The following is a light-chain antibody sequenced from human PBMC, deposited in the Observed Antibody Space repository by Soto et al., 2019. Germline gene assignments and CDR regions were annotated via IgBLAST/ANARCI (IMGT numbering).Light chain of an antibody. V-gene: IGKV4-1*01. Sequence: DIVMTQSPDSLAVSLGERATINCKSSQSVLYTSNNKNHLAWYQQKPGQPPKLLIYWASTRESGVPDRFSGSGSGTDLTLTISSLQAEDVAVYYCHQFYSIPITFGPGTKVDIK. CDR2: WAS. J-gene: IGKJ3*01. CDR1: QSVLYTSNNKNH. CDR3: HQFYSIPIT.